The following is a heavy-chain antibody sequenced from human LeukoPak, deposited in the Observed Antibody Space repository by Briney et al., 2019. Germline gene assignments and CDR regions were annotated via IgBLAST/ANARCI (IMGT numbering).Heavy chain of an antibody. D-gene: IGHD3-22*01. J-gene: IGHJ4*02. Sequence: HTGGTLRLSCAASGFTFSSYGMSWVRQAPGKGLEWVSAISGSGGSTYYADSVKGRFTISRDNSKNTLYLQMNSLRAEDTAVYYCARLYDGSAYRADHFDYWGQGTLVIVSS. CDR1: GFTFSSYG. CDR3: ARLYDGSAYRADHFDY. V-gene: IGHV3-23*01. CDR2: ISGSGGST.